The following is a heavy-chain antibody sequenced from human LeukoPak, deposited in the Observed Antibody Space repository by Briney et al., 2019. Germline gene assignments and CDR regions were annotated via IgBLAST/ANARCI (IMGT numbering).Heavy chain of an antibody. CDR3: TRDFRGYGMDV. D-gene: IGHD3-10*01. CDR1: EFTFGDYS. Sequence: PGRSLRLSCTVSEFTFGDYSMNWVRQAPGKGLEWAGFIRSKAYGGTTEYAASVKGRFTISRDGSKSIAYLQMNSLKTEDTAVYYCTRDFRGYGMDVWGQGTTVTVSS. J-gene: IGHJ6*02. CDR2: IRSKAYGGTT. V-gene: IGHV3-49*04.